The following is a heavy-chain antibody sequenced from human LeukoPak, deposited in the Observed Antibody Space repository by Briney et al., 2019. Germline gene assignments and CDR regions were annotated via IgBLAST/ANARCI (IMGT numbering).Heavy chain of an antibody. J-gene: IGHJ4*02. D-gene: IGHD3-10*01. V-gene: IGHV3-7*04. CDR2: IKQDGSEK. Sequence: GGSLRLSCAASGFTFSSYWMSWVRQAPGKGLEWVANIKQDGSEKYYVDSVKGRFTISRDNAKNSLYLQMNSLRAEDTAVYYCAGGAFGDPRWYWGQGTLVTVSS. CDR1: GFTFSSYW. CDR3: AGGAFGDPRWY.